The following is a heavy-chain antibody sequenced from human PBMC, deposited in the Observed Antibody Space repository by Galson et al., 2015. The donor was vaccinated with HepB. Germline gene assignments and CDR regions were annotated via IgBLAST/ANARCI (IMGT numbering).Heavy chain of an antibody. D-gene: IGHD3-10*01. CDR2: INPNSGGT. J-gene: IGHJ6*02. CDR3: ARAMGAYYYYGMDV. CDR1: GYTFTSYY. V-gene: IGHV1-2*04. Sequence: SVKVSCKASGYTFTSYYMHWVRQAPGQGLEWMGWINPNSGGTNYAQKFQGWVTMTRDTSISTAYMELSRLRSDDTAVYYCARAMGAYYYYGMDVWGQGTTVTVSS.